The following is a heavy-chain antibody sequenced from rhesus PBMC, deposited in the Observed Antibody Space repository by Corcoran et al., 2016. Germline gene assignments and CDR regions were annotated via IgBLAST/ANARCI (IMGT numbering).Heavy chain of an antibody. CDR2: IYGSRCRT. CDR1: GGSFSSYW. J-gene: IGHJ6*01. Sequence: QVQLQESGPGLVKPSENLSLTCAVSGGSFSSYWWGWIRQPPGKGLEWIGSIYGSRCRTENTPAIKSRATISRDTSKDQFSLKMSTVTSAGTAVDYCTRVGVYGSGYSLGYGVDSWGQGVVVTVSS. D-gene: IGHD3-28*01. V-gene: IGHV4-160*01. CDR3: TRVGVYGSGYSLGYGVDS.